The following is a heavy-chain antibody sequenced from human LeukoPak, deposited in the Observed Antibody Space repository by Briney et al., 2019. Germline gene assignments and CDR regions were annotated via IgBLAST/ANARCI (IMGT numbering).Heavy chain of an antibody. D-gene: IGHD3-16*01. CDR3: ARDGGIMITFGGVGDRIDAFDI. CDR1: GGTFSSYA. Sequence: SVKVSCKASGGTFSSYAISWVRQAPGQGLEWMGGIIPIFGTANYAQKFQGRVTITTDESTSTAYMELSSLRSEDTAVYYCARDGGIMITFGGVGDRIDAFDIWGQGTMVTVSS. V-gene: IGHV1-69*05. CDR2: IIPIFGTA. J-gene: IGHJ3*02.